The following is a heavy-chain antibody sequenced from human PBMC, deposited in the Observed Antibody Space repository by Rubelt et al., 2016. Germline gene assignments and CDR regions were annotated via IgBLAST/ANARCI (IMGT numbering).Heavy chain of an antibody. CDR2: ISSSDTYT. V-gene: IGHV3-21*02. CDR1: AFTFSTYS. Sequence: EVLLVESGGGLVKPGGSLRLSCAASAFTFSTYSMIWVRQAPGKGLEWVASISSSDTYTYYAGSVKGRFTISRDNARNSVFLQMNSLRADDTAVYYCARGASFSSSRYNGADHWGQGTLVTVSS. D-gene: IGHD6-13*01. J-gene: IGHJ5*02. CDR3: ARGASFSSSRYNGADH.